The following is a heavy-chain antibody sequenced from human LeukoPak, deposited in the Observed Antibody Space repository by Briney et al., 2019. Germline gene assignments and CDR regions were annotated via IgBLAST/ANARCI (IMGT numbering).Heavy chain of an antibody. CDR3: ARGDSSTGWWFDP. Sequence: GSLRLSCAASGFTFSGNWMHWVRQAPGKGLVWVSRLDSDASITNYADSVKGRFTISSDNAKNSLYLDMNSLRVDDTAVYYCARGDSSTGWWFDPWGQGARVTVSS. V-gene: IGHV3-74*01. CDR1: GFTFSGNW. CDR2: LDSDASIT. J-gene: IGHJ5*02. D-gene: IGHD6-13*01.